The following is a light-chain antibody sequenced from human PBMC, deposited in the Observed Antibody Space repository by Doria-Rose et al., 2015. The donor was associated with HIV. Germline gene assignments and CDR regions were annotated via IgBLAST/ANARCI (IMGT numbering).Light chain of an antibody. CDR1: QSLLYTSKNY. CDR2: WAS. CDR3: RQYYDTPS. Sequence: DIQMTQSPESLGMSLGEGATLDCKSNQSLLYTSKNYLAWYQQKPGQPPKLLIYWASTQQSGVPARFSGSGSGTDFTLTISSLEAEDVAVYYCRQYYDTPSFGPGTTVDIK. J-gene: IGKJ3*01. V-gene: IGKV4-1*01.